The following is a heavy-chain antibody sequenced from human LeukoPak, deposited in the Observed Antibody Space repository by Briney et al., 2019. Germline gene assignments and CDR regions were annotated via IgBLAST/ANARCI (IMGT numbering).Heavy chain of an antibody. J-gene: IGHJ3*02. CDR3: ARGRYSGSYFRLDAFDI. Sequence: PGGSLRLSCAASGFTFSSYSMNWVRQAPGKGLEWVSYISSSSSSTIYYADSVKGRFTISRDNAKNSLYLQMNSLRAEDTAVYYCARGRYSGSYFRLDAFDIWGQGTMVTVSS. D-gene: IGHD1-26*01. CDR2: ISSSSSSTI. CDR1: GFTFSSYS. V-gene: IGHV3-48*01.